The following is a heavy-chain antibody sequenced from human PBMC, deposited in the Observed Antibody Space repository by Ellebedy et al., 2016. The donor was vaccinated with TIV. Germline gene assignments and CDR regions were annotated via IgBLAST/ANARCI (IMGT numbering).Heavy chain of an antibody. J-gene: IGHJ4*02. CDR2: INQDGSGE. CDR1: GFTFSSYW. CDR3: ARAGGIGVVDY. Sequence: GESLKISCAASGFTFSSYWMSWVRQAPGKGLEWVDNINQDGSGEYYVDSVKGRFTVSRDNAKNSLYLQMNSLSAEDTAVYYCARAGGIGVVDYWGQGTLVTVSS. D-gene: IGHD3-3*01. V-gene: IGHV3-7*01.